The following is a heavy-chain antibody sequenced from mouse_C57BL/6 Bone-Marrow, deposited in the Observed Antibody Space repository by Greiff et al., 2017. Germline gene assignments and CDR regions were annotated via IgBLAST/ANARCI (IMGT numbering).Heavy chain of an antibody. CDR3: AREGYYYDSYGLDY. Sequence: QVQLQQPGAELVKPGASVKLSCKASGYTFTSYWMHWVKQRPGQGLEWIGMIHPNSGSTNYNEKFKSKATLTVDKSSSTAYMQLSSLTSEDSAVYYCAREGYYYDSYGLDYWGQGTTLTVSS. D-gene: IGHD1-1*01. V-gene: IGHV1-64*01. CDR2: IHPNSGST. J-gene: IGHJ2*01. CDR1: GYTFTSYW.